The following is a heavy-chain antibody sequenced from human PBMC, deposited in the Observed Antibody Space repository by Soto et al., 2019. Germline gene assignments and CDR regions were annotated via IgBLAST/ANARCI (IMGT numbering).Heavy chain of an antibody. D-gene: IGHD3-3*01. CDR3: TTYLTLFGDFQGY. V-gene: IGHV3-15*01. CDR2: IKSKADGGTI. J-gene: IGHJ4*02. CDR1: GFTFSNAW. Sequence: GGSLRLSCATSGFTFSNAWITWVRQAPGKGLEWVGRIKSKADGGTIDYAASVKGRLTISRDDSENTLFLQMNSLKTEDKAVYYCTTYLTLFGDFQGYWGQGTVVTVSS.